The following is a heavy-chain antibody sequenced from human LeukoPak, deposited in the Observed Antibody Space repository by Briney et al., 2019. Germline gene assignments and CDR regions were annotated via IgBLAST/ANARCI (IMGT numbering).Heavy chain of an antibody. V-gene: IGHV3-23*01. CDR1: GFTFSSYA. CDR3: ARNAAYSNGPIQRVSRQAPDY. Sequence: GGSLRLSCAASGFTFSSYAMGWVRQAPGKGLEWVSSIGGSGGGTYYADSVKGRFTISRDNSKNTLYLQINSLRAEDTAVYYCARNAAYSNGPIQRVSRQAPDYWGQGTPVTVSS. CDR2: IGGSGGGT. J-gene: IGHJ4*02. D-gene: IGHD4-11*01.